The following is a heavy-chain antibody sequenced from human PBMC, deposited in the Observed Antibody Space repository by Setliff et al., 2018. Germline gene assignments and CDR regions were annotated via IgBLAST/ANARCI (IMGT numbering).Heavy chain of an antibody. D-gene: IGHD2-15*01. CDR1: GFVFITYA. CDR3: ARGRGPDIVVTIPGDY. CDR2: ISPYSGKT. V-gene: IGHV1-18*01. Sequence: ASVKVSCKTSGFVFITYAIAWVRQAPGQGLEWVGWISPYSGKTDYAQKFQDRVIMTIDPSTTTAYMELKTLRSDDTAVYYCARGRGPDIVVTIPGDYWGQGTQVTVSS. J-gene: IGHJ4*02.